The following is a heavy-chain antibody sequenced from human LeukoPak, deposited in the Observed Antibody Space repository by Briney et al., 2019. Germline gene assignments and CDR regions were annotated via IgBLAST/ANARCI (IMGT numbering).Heavy chain of an antibody. Sequence: PGGSLRLSCAASGFTFTSYAMSWVRQAPGKGLEWVSGISGSGSGGSTYYADSVKGRFTISRDNSKNTLYLRMNSLRAEDTAVYYCAKSGLNRFDYWGQGTLVTVSS. V-gene: IGHV3-23*01. J-gene: IGHJ4*02. CDR2: ISGSGSGGST. D-gene: IGHD1-14*01. CDR1: GFTFTSYA. CDR3: AKSGLNRFDY.